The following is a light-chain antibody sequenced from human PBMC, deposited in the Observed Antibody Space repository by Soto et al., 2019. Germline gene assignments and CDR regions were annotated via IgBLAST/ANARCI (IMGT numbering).Light chain of an antibody. CDR3: QQYNNWTFS. CDR1: QFVTTN. V-gene: IGKV3-15*01. J-gene: IGKJ5*01. CDR2: DFS. Sequence: DIRMTHTPVTLSVSQVERASLSFIAAQFVTTNFAWYQQKSGQSPRLLIYDFSNRATGVPARFSGSGSETDFTLTISGLRSEDSAVYFCQQYNNWTFSFGQGKLLEI.